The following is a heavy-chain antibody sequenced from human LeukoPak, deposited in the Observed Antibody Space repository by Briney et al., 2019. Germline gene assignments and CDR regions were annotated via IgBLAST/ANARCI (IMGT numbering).Heavy chain of an antibody. CDR3: ARGLPGAGAFDY. V-gene: IGHV4-59*01. CDR1: GGSISSYY. J-gene: IGHJ4*02. CDR2: IYYSGST. D-gene: IGHD1-26*01. Sequence: SETLSLTCTVSGGSISSYYWSWIRQPPGKGLEWIGYIYYSGSTNYNPSLKSRVTISVDTSKNQFSLKLSSVTAADAAVYYCARGLPGAGAFDYWGQGTLVTVSS.